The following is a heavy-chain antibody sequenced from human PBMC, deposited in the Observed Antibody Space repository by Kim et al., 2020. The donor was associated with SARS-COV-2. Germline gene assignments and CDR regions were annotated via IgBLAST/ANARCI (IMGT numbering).Heavy chain of an antibody. D-gene: IGHD3-9*01. Sequence: GGSLRLSCAASGFTFSFYDMNWVRQAPGKGLEWVSSISGSSSDIYYADSVRGRFIVSRDNAKTSLYLQMSSLTAEDTAVYYCASRSPPARYKPMDVWGQGTTVTVSS. CDR1: GFTFSFYD. J-gene: IGHJ6*02. V-gene: IGHV3-21*01. CDR3: ASRSPPARYKPMDV. CDR2: ISGSSSDI.